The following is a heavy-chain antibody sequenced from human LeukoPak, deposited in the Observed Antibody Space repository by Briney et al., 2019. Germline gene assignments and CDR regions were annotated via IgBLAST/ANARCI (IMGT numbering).Heavy chain of an antibody. V-gene: IGHV3-15*01. CDR3: TTDPTYYYDSSGYSQWFDP. Sequence: GSLRLSCAASGFPFSNAWMSWVRQAPGKGLEWVGRIKSKTDGGTTDYAAPVKGRFTISRDDSKNTLYLQMNSLKTEDTAVYYCTTDPTYYYDSSGYSQWFDPWGQGTLVTVSS. J-gene: IGHJ5*02. D-gene: IGHD3-22*01. CDR2: IKSKTDGGTT. CDR1: GFPFSNAW.